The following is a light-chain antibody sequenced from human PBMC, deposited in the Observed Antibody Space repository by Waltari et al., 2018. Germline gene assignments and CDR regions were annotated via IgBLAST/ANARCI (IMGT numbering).Light chain of an antibody. V-gene: IGLV2-23*02. CDR1: TSDVGSYDL. Sequence: QSALTQPASVSGTPGPSITISCSGTTSDVGSYDLFSWYQHHPGEAPNLLICEVFKRPPDTSSRFAGAKSGSTASLTISGLQPEDEADYYCCSYAGRGTYVFGSGTKVTVL. CDR3: CSYAGRGTYV. CDR2: EVF. J-gene: IGLJ1*01.